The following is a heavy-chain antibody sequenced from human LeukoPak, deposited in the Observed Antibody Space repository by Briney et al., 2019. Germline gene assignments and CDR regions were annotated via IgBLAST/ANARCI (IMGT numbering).Heavy chain of an antibody. CDR1: GYTFTCYY. CDR2: INPNSGGT. CDR3: ARDDLYYYDSSGYPRGLFDY. D-gene: IGHD3-22*01. Sequence: ASVKVSCKASGYTFTCYYMHWVRQAPGQGLEWMGWINPNSGGTNYAQKFQGRVTMTRDTSISTAYMELSRLRSDDTAVYYCARDDLYYYDSSGYPRGLFDYWGQGTLVTVSS. J-gene: IGHJ4*02. V-gene: IGHV1-2*02.